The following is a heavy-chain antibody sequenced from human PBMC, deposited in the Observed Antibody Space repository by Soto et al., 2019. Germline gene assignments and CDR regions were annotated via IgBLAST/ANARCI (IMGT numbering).Heavy chain of an antibody. D-gene: IGHD3-10*01. V-gene: IGHV3-66*01. J-gene: IGHJ5*02. CDR3: ARSVYGSGSYAWFDP. CDR1: GFSVSSNY. CDR2: IYSGGST. Sequence: GGSLRLSCAASGFSVSSNYMSWVRQAPGKGLEWVSVIYSGGSTHYVESVKGRFTISRDNSKNTLYLQMNSLRAEDTAVYYCARSVYGSGSYAWFDPWGQGTLVTVSS.